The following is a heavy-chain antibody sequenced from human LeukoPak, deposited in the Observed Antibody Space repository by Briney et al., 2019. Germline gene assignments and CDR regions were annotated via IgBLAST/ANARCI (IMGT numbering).Heavy chain of an antibody. V-gene: IGHV4-59*01. CDR1: RGSISSYY. D-gene: IGHD3-22*01. Sequence: PSETLSLTCTVSRGSISSYYWRWIRQPPGQGLEWIGYIYYSGSTDYNPSLKSRVNISVDTSKNQFSLKLSSVTAADTAVYYCARVRVSSGSHPWYFDYWGQGNLVTVSS. J-gene: IGHJ4*02. CDR2: IYYSGST. CDR3: ARVRVSSGSHPWYFDY.